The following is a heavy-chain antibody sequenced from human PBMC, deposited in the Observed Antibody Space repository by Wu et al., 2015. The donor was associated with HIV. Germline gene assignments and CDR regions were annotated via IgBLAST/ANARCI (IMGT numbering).Heavy chain of an antibody. J-gene: IGHJ5*02. CDR1: GYTLTNYY. V-gene: IGHV1-46*01. D-gene: IGHD3-10*01. CDR2: FNPDSTNT. Sequence: QVQLVQSGAEVMKPGASVKVSCKASGYTLTNYYMHWVRQAPGQGLEWMGVFNPDSTNTNYAQKFQGRVSMTRDTSTSTVYMELSSLRSEDTAVYYCARGGMLLWFGELSGWFDPWGQGTLVTVSS. CDR3: ARGGMLLWFGELSGWFDP.